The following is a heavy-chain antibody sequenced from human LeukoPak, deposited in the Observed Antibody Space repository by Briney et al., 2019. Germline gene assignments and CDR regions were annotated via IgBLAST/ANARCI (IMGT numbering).Heavy chain of an antibody. CDR1: GGSISSGGYS. V-gene: IGHV4-30-2*01. J-gene: IGHJ3*02. D-gene: IGHD6-19*01. CDR3: ARQWQREDSDAFDI. CDR2: IYHSGST. Sequence: ASETLSLTCTISGGSISSGGYSWSWIRQPPGKGLEWIGYIYHSGSTYYNPSLKSRVTISVDRSKNQFSLKLSSVTAADTAVYYCARQWQREDSDAFDIWGQGTMVTVSS.